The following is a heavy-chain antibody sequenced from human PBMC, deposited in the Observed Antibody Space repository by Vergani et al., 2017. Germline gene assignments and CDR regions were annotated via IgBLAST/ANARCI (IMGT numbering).Heavy chain of an antibody. CDR1: GYSIRNGYY. Sequence: QVQLQESGPGLVEPSETLSLTCAVSGYSIRNGYYWGWIRQPPGKGLEWIGSIYHSGSTHYNPSLKSRGTISVDTSKNDFSLKVTSVTAADTAVYYCTRQPQESDSGPYSVPTWGQGISVIVSS. J-gene: IGHJ4*02. CDR3: TRQPQESDSGPYSVPT. V-gene: IGHV4-38-2*01. D-gene: IGHD5-12*01. CDR2: IYHSGST.